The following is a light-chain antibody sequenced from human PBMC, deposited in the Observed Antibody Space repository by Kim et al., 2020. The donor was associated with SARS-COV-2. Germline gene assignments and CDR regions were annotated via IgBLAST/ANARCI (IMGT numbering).Light chain of an antibody. V-gene: IGLV3-19*01. CDR1: SLRSYY. J-gene: IGLJ1*01. CDR2: GKN. Sequence: VDLGQTVRIKCQGDSLRSYYASWYQQKPGQAPVLVIYGKNNRPSGIPDRFSGSSSGNTASLTITGAQAEDEADYYCNSRDSSGNHVFGTGTKVTVL. CDR3: NSRDSSGNHV.